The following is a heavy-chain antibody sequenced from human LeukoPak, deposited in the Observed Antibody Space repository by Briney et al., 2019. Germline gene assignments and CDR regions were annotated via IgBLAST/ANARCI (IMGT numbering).Heavy chain of an antibody. Sequence: SETLSLTCTVPGGSISSYYWSWIRQPPGKGLEWIGYIYYSGSTNYNPSLKSRVTISVDTSKNQFSLKLGSVTAADTAVYYCARTRGYGSPRFDYWGQGTLVTVSS. D-gene: IGHD3-10*01. CDR2: IYYSGST. CDR3: ARTRGYGSPRFDY. V-gene: IGHV4-59*08. CDR1: GGSISSYY. J-gene: IGHJ4*02.